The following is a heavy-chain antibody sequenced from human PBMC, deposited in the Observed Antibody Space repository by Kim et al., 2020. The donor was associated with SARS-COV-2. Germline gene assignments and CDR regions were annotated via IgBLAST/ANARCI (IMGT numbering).Heavy chain of an antibody. CDR1: GYTFTSYW. D-gene: IGHD5-12*01. CDR3: ARLPPRGYSGYDEGPPLDY. V-gene: IGHV5-51*01. J-gene: IGHJ4*02. Sequence: GESLKISCKGSGYTFTSYWIGWVRQMPGKGLEWMGIIYPGDSDTRYSPSFQGQVTISADKSISTAYLQWSSLKASDSAMYYCARLPPRGYSGYDEGPPLDYWGQGTLLTVSS. CDR2: IYPGDSDT.